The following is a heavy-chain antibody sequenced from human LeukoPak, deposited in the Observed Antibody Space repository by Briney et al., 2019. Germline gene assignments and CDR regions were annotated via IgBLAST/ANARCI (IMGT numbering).Heavy chain of an antibody. D-gene: IGHD2-15*01. CDR3: TRRRTCSDASCYSDY. Sequence: SETLSLTCTVSGGSVGSTDYYWDWIRQPPGKGLECIGSIYFSGSTYYNPSLKSRATISVDTSKNQFSLKLSSVTATDTAVYYCTRRRTCSDASCYSDYWGQGTLVTVSS. V-gene: IGHV4-39*01. CDR1: GGSVGSTDYY. CDR2: IYFSGST. J-gene: IGHJ4*02.